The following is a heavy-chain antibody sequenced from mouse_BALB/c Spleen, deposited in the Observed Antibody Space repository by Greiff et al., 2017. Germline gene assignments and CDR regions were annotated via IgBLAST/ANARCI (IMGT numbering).Heavy chain of an antibody. Sequence: VQLQQSGAELVKPGASVKLSCTASGFNIKDTYMHWVKQRPEQGLEWIGRIDPANGNTKYDPKFQGKATITADTSSNTAYLQLSSLTSEDTAVYYCARPPYDYDGSWFAYWGQGTLVTVSA. D-gene: IGHD2-4*01. V-gene: IGHV14-3*02. J-gene: IGHJ3*01. CDR1: GFNIKDTY. CDR2: IDPANGNT. CDR3: ARPPYDYDGSWFAY.